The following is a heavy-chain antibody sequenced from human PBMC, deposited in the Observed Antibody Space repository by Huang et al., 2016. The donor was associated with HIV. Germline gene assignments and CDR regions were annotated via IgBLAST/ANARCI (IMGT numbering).Heavy chain of an antibody. D-gene: IGHD2-8*02. V-gene: IGHV4-61*09. J-gene: IGHJ6*03. CDR3: AREGGGYWTAIDYYYMDV. CDR1: GGSIDSGSFY. Sequence: QVQLQESGPGLVRPSQTLSLTCDVSGGSIDSGSFYWTWIRQPAGKGLEWIGQLYASGSTDYNPSLNSRVSIAGDKSKNQFYLKLTSVTAADTATYYCAREGGGYWTAIDYYYMDVWGKGITVAVSS. CDR2: LYASGST.